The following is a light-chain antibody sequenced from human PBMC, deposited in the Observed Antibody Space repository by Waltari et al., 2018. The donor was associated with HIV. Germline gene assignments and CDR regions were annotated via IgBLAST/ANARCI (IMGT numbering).Light chain of an antibody. CDR1: QSVSSSY. CDR3: QQYGSSPYT. J-gene: IGKJ2*01. CDR2: GAS. Sequence: IVLTQSPGTLSLSPGERATLSCRASQSVSSSYLAWYQQKPGQAPRLLIYGASSRATGIPDRFSGSGSGTDFTLTISRLEPEDSAVYYCQQYGSSPYTFGQGTKLEIK. V-gene: IGKV3-20*01.